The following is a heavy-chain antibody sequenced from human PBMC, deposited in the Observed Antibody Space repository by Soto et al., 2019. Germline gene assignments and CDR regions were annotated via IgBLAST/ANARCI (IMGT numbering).Heavy chain of an antibody. J-gene: IGHJ5*02. CDR1: GGSFSGYC. D-gene: IGHD6-13*01. CDR3: ARGLSSSWSPGDDWFEP. Sequence: SETLSLTCTVSGGSFSGYCWSWIRKRQEKGLEWIGYIYYSGSTYYNPSLKSRVSISVDTSKNQFSLNLNSVTAADTAVYYCARGLSSSWSPGDDWFEPWGQGTLVTVSS. CDR2: IYYSGST. V-gene: IGHV4-59*06.